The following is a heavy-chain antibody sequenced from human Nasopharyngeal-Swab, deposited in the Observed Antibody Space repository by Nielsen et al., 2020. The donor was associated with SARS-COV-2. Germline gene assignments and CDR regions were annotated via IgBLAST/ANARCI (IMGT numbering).Heavy chain of an antibody. J-gene: IGHJ6*03. Sequence: WVRQAPGQRLEWLGWINAGNGDTKYSQRFQGRVTITRDTSASIAYMDLTSLRSEDTAVYYCARDPRPDYPYYMDVWGKGTTVTV. D-gene: IGHD4-11*01. CDR2: INAGNGDT. V-gene: IGHV1-3*01. CDR3: ARDPRPDYPYYMDV.